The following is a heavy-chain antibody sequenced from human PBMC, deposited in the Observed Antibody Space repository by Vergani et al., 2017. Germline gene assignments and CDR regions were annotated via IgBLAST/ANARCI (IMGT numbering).Heavy chain of an antibody. Sequence: QVTLKESGPVLVKPTETLTLTCTVSGFSLSNARMGVSWIRQPPGKALEWLAHIFSNDEKSYSPSLKSRLTISKDTSKSQVVLTMTNMDPVDTATYYCARSIASSWYVGYYYDYMDVWGKGTTVTVSS. V-gene: IGHV2-26*01. CDR3: ARSIASSWYVGYYYDYMDV. CDR2: IFSNDEK. J-gene: IGHJ6*03. CDR1: GFSLSNARMG. D-gene: IGHD6-13*01.